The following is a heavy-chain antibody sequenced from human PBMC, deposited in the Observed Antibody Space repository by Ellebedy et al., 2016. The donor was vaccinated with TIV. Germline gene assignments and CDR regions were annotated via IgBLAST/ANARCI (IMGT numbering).Heavy chain of an antibody. CDR1: GDSVSSDIYY. CDR2: IHYSGST. V-gene: IGHV4-39*07. D-gene: IGHD7-27*01. J-gene: IGHJ4*02. CDR3: ARLSNWGSWELDS. Sequence: SETLSLTXTVSGDSVSSDIYYWGWIRQPPGQRLEWIGSIHYSGSTYCNPSLKSRVTISLHTSKNQFSLKLSSVTAADTAVYYCARLSNWGSWELDSWGQGTLVTVSS.